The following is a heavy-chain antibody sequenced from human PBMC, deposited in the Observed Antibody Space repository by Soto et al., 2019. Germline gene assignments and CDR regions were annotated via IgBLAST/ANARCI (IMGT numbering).Heavy chain of an antibody. CDR3: ARAIVVVVPPWFDP. CDR1: GFTFSSYA. CDR2: ISYDGSNK. Sequence: GGSLRLSCAASGFTFSSYAMHWVRQAPGKGLEWVAVISYDGSNKYYADSVKGRFTISRDNSKNTLYLQMNSLRAEDTAVYYCARAIVVVVPPWFDPWGQGTLVTVSP. D-gene: IGHD2-2*01. V-gene: IGHV3-30-3*01. J-gene: IGHJ5*02.